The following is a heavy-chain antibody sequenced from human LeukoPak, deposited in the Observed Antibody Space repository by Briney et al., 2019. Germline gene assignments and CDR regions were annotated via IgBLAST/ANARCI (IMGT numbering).Heavy chain of an antibody. CDR1: GFSFSSYT. CDR3: ARGGARYLDS. V-gene: IGHV3-7*01. J-gene: IGHJ5*02. D-gene: IGHD3-9*01. Sequence: GGSLRLSRVASGFSFSSYTMSWVRQAPRKGLEWVAKMKEDGSEIYYVDSVKGRFTICRDNAKNSLCLQMSSLTVEDTAVYYCARGGARYLDSWGQGTLVTVSS. CDR2: MKEDGSEI.